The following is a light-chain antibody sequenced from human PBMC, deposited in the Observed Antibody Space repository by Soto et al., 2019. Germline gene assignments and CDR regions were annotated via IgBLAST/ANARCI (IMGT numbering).Light chain of an antibody. V-gene: IGKV3-11*01. CDR1: QSVSSY. CDR3: QQRSNWRGLS. Sequence: EIVLTQSPATLSLSPGERATLSCRASQSVSSYLAWYQQKPGQAPRLLIYDASNRATGIPARFSGSGSGTDFTLTISSLEPEDFAVYYCQQRSNWRGLSFGGGTKVEL. J-gene: IGKJ4*01. CDR2: DAS.